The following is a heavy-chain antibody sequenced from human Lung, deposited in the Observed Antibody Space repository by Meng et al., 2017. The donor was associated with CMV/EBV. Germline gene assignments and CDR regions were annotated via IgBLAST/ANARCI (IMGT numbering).Heavy chain of an antibody. J-gene: IGHJ3*02. CDR2: IDWDDDK. Sequence: GXXLVXPTQTLTLTCSFSGFLLSATGMRVSWIRQPPGGALEWLARIDWDDDKFYSPSLKTRLSISKDTSKNQVVLRMTNMDPVDTATYYCARIDFWSGIDVFDIWGQGIXVTGSS. CDR3: ARIDFWSGIDVFDI. D-gene: IGHD3-3*01. CDR1: GFLLSATGMR. V-gene: IGHV2-70D*14.